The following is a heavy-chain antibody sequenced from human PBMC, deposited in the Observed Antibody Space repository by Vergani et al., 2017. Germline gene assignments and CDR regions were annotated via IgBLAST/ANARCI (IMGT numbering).Heavy chain of an antibody. CDR3: ARDRGGLGYFDY. CDR1: GGSISSYY. D-gene: IGHD4-23*01. V-gene: IGHV4-59*01. CDR2: IYYSGST. J-gene: IGHJ4*02. Sequence: QVQLQESGPGLVKPSETLSLTCTVSGGSISSYYWSWIRQPPGKGLEWIGYIYYSGSTNYNPSLKSRVTMSVDTSKNQFSLKLSSVTAADTAVYYCARDRGGLGYFDYWGQGTLVTVSS.